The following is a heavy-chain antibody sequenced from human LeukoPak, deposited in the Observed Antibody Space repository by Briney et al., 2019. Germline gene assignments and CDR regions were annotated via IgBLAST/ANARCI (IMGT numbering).Heavy chain of an antibody. J-gene: IGHJ1*01. Sequence: ASVKVSCKASGYTFTDYYMHWVRQAPGQGLEWMGWINPNSGGTNYAQKFQGRVTMTTDTSTSTVYMELRSLRSDDTAVYYCASFIGLSTSWYEYFQHWGQGTLVTVSS. CDR1: GYTFTDYY. V-gene: IGHV1-2*02. CDR2: INPNSGGT. CDR3: ASFIGLSTSWYEYFQH. D-gene: IGHD6-13*01.